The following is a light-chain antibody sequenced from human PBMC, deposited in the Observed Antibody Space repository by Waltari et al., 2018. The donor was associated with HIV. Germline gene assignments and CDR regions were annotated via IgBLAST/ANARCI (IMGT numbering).Light chain of an antibody. CDR2: AAS. Sequence: DIQLTQSTSSVSASVGDRVTIPCRAGPGISSWLAWYQQKPGNAPKLLIYAASMLQSGVPSSFSGSGAGTDSTLTISRQQPEDFATYYCQQADSFPCTFGPGTKVDIK. V-gene: IGKV1-12*01. CDR1: PGISSW. CDR3: QQADSFPCT. J-gene: IGKJ3*01.